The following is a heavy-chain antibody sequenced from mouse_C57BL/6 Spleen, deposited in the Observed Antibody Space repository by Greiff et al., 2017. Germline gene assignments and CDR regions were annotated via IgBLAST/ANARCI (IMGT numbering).Heavy chain of an antibody. CDR1: GYTFTSYD. V-gene: IGHV1-85*01. D-gene: IGHD1-1*01. CDR2: IYPRDGST. CDR3: ARGPHYYGSSYWYFDV. J-gene: IGHJ1*03. Sequence: QVQLQQSGPELVKPGASVKLSCKASGYTFTSYDINWVKQRPGQGLEWIGWIYPRDGSTKYNEKFKGKATLTVDTSSSTAYMELHSLTSEDSAVYFCARGPHYYGSSYWYFDVWGTGTTVTVSS.